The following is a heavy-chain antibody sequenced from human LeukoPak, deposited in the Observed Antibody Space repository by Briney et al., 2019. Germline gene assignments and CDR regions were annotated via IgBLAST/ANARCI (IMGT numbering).Heavy chain of an antibody. CDR1: GFTFSSYG. J-gene: IGHJ4*02. CDR3: AKAPNYYDSSGGFDY. V-gene: IGHV3-30*18. D-gene: IGHD3-22*01. CDR2: ISYDGSNK. Sequence: GGSLGLSCAASGFTFSSYGMHWVRQAPGKGLEWVAVISYDGSNKYYADSVKGRFTISRDNSKNTLYLQMNSLRAEDTAVYYCAKAPNYYDSSGGFDYWGQGTLVTVSS.